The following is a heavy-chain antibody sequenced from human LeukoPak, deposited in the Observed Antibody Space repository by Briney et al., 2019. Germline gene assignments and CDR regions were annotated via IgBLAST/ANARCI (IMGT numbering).Heavy chain of an antibody. J-gene: IGHJ4*02. D-gene: IGHD6-13*01. CDR2: IKQDGSEK. V-gene: IGHV3-7*01. Sequence: GGSLRLSCAASGFTFSSYWMSWVRQAPGKGLEWVANIKQDGSEKYYVDSVKGRFTISRDNAKNSLYLQMNSLRVADTAVYYCVRISTAAAGSDYWGQGTLVTVSS. CDR1: GFTFSSYW. CDR3: VRISTAAAGSDY.